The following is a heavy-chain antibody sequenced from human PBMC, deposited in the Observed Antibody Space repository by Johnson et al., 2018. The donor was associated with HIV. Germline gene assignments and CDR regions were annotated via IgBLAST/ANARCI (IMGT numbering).Heavy chain of an antibody. CDR2: IKQDGREK. V-gene: IGHV3-7*01. J-gene: IGHJ3*01. CDR3: AKGGEVWYGAFDF. CDR1: GFTFSYYW. Sequence: VQLVESGGGLVQPGGSLRLSCAASGFTFSYYWMSWVRQAPGQGLEWVANIKQDGREKYYVDSVKGRFTISRDNSKNTLYLQMNNLRAEDTAVYYCAKGGEVWYGAFDFWGQGTMAIVSS. D-gene: IGHD6-13*01.